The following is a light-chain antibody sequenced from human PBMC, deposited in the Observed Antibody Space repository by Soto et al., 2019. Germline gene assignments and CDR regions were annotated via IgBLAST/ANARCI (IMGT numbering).Light chain of an antibody. CDR1: QSVLYSSNTKNY. V-gene: IGKV4-1*01. Sequence: DIVMTQSPDSLAVSLGERATINCKSSQSVLYSSNTKNYIAWYQQRPGQPPKLLISWASTRESGVPDRFSGSGSGTDFTLTSSSLQAEDVAVYYCQQYYGSPPRTFGQGTKVEIK. CDR2: WAS. J-gene: IGKJ1*01. CDR3: QQYYGSPPRT.